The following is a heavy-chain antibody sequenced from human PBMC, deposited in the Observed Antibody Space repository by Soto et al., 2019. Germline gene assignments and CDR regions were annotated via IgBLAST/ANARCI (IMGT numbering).Heavy chain of an antibody. J-gene: IGHJ4*02. CDR2: TYYRSKWFY. CDR3: ARGVQASGMGY. D-gene: IGHD6-13*01. Sequence: PSQTHSLTCAISGDSVSRNIAACTLIRQSPSRGLEWLGRTYYRSKWFYDYGLSVRGRITINPDTPKNQFSLQLSSVTPEDSAVYYCARGVQASGMGYCGQGILVTVSS. V-gene: IGHV6-1*01. CDR1: GDSVSRNIAA.